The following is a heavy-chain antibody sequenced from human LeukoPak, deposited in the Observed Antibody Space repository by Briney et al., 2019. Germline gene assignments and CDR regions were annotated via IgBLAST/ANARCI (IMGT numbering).Heavy chain of an antibody. CDR2: SGSGGST. CDR1: GFTFSSYA. D-gene: IGHD6-13*01. CDR3: AKGRGIAAAGVNWFDP. J-gene: IGHJ5*02. Sequence: PGGSLRLSCAASGFTFSSYAMSWVRQAPGKGLEWVSASGSGGSTYYADSVKGRFTISRDNSKNTLYLQMNSLRAEDTAVYYCAKGRGIAAAGVNWFDPLGPGNPGHRLL. V-gene: IGHV3-23*01.